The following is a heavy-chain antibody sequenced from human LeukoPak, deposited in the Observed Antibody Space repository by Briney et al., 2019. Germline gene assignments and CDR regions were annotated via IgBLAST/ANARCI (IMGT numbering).Heavy chain of an antibody. CDR3: ARAANYYDSSGPDPGY. V-gene: IGHV1-18*01. Sequence: ASVKVSCKASGYTFTSYGISWVRQAPGQGLEWMGWISAYNGNTNYAQKLQGRVTMTTDTSTSTAYMELRSLRSDDTAVYYCARAANYYDSSGPDPGYWGQGTLVTVSS. D-gene: IGHD3-22*01. CDR1: GYTFTSYG. CDR2: ISAYNGNT. J-gene: IGHJ4*02.